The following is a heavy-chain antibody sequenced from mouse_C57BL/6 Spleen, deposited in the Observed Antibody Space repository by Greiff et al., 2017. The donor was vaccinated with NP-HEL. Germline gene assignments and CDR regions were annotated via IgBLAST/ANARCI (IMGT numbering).Heavy chain of an antibody. CDR1: GFNIKDYY. CDR3: ARMVNPMMDY. V-gene: IGHV1-82*01. D-gene: IGHD2-2*01. CDR2: IYPGDGDT. J-gene: IGHJ4*01. Sequence: VQLQQSGAELVKPGASVKLSCTASGFNIKDYYMHWVKQRPGKGLEWIGRIYPGDGDTNYNGKFKGKATLTADKSSSTAYMQLSSLTSEDSAVYFCARMVNPMMDYWGQGTSVTVSS.